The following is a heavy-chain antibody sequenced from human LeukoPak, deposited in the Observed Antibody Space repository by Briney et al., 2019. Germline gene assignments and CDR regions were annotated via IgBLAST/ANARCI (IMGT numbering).Heavy chain of an antibody. CDR1: GFTFSIFD. Sequence: KPGGSLSPSCAVSGFTFSIFDMSWVRQAPGEGLEWVSSISTSRSSIYYADSVRGRFTISRENAKNSLYLQMKSLKAEDKAVYYCTRDYPEYCSRNSCPSPFDYWGQGALVTVSS. J-gene: IGHJ4*02. D-gene: IGHD2-2*01. CDR3: TRDYPEYCSRNSCPSPFDY. V-gene: IGHV3-21*01. CDR2: ISTSRSSI.